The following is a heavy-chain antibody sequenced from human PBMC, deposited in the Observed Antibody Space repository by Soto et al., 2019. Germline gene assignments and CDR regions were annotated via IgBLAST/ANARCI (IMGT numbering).Heavy chain of an antibody. J-gene: IGHJ6*02. CDR3: ARVFLTLGYCSSTSCYVVGDYYYYGMDV. CDR2: INAGNGNT. V-gene: IGHV1-3*01. Sequence: ASVKVSCKASGYTFTSYAMHWVRQAPGQRLEWMGWINAGNGNTKYSQKFQGRVTITRDTSASTAYMELSSLRSGDTAVYYCARVFLTLGYCSSTSCYVVGDYYYYGMDVWGQGTTVTVSS. CDR1: GYTFTSYA. D-gene: IGHD2-2*01.